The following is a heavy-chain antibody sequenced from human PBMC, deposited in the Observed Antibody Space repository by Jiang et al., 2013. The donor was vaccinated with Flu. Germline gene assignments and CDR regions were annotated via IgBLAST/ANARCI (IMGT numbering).Heavy chain of an antibody. D-gene: IGHD3-16*01. CDR2: INPNSGGT. J-gene: IGHJ3*01. CDR3: ARDAGGLRGSATAFDF. V-gene: IGHV1-2*02. Sequence: SGAEVKKPGASVQVSCKASGYIFTDYYLNWVRQAPGQGLEWIGWINPNSGGTIFAQKFQGRVTMTRDTSVNTAYMDLSGLGSDDTAVYYCARDAGGLRGSATAFDFWGQGTVVTVSS. CDR1: GYIFTDYY.